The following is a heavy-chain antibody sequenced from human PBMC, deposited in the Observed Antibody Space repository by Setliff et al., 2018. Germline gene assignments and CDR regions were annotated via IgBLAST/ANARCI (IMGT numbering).Heavy chain of an antibody. V-gene: IGHV3-33*08. CDR1: GGSISSSNW. D-gene: IGHD2-15*01. J-gene: IGHJ4*02. Sequence: QPSETLSLTCAVSGGSISSSNWWSWVRQAPGKGLEWVAVIWHDGGNKYHADSVKGRFTISRDNSKNTLYLQMNSLRPEDTAVYYCARTCSGSGCYAGLESWGQGTPVTVSS. CDR2: IWHDGGNK. CDR3: ARTCSGSGCYAGLES.